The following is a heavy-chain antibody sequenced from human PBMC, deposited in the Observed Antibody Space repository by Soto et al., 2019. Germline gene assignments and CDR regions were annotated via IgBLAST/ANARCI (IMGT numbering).Heavy chain of an antibody. CDR2: IFPTGNT. V-gene: IGHV4-4*07. D-gene: IGHD6-25*01. CDR1: SASLSNYY. J-gene: IGHJ5*02. Sequence: SETLSLTCTVSSASLSNYYWSWIRQPAGKGLEWIGRIFPTGNTDYNPSLRSRVTMSVDTSKNQFSLRLASVTAADTAFYYCGSVRPSGYVLSWGQGTLVTVSS. CDR3: GSVRPSGYVLS.